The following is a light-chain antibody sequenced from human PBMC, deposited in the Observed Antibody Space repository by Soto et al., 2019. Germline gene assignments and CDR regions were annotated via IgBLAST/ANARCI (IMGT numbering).Light chain of an antibody. J-gene: IGKJ2*01. V-gene: IGKV1-39*01. CDR3: QQTFSRPYT. CDR1: QTVRNN. CDR2: AAS. Sequence: DIQMTQSPSSLSASVGDRVTITCRASQTVRNNLNWYQQKPGKAPELLIYAASTLEPGVPSRFRGSGSGTDFTLTVSSLQPEAFATYHCQQTFSRPYTFGQGTKLQIK.